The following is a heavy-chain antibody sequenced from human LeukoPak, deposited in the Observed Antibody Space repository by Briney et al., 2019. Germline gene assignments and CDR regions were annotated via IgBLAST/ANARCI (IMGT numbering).Heavy chain of an antibody. CDR1: EYSFSTNW. D-gene: IGHD3-10*01. CDR3: ARRGIGAPYGMDV. CDR2: IYPGDSQS. Sequence: GESLKISCKAYEYSFSTNWIGWVRQMPGKGLEWMGLIYPGDSQSKYSPSFQGHVTFSADTSRNTAYLQWNSLKASGTAMYYCARRGIGAPYGMDVWGQGTTVTVSS. V-gene: IGHV5-51*01. J-gene: IGHJ6*02.